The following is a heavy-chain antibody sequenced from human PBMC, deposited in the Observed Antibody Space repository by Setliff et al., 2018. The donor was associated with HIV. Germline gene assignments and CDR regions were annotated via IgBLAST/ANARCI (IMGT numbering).Heavy chain of an antibody. Sequence: GGSLRLSCAASGFFFKNAWMSWVRQAPGKGLEWIGRIKSEADGGTEESAASLKGRFTISRDDSKNTLFLQMNSLKVEDTALYYCTTAGHGSLDFDYWGQGTRVTVSS. CDR1: GFFFKNAW. CDR2: IKSEADGGTE. V-gene: IGHV3-15*01. J-gene: IGHJ4*02. D-gene: IGHD1-1*01. CDR3: TTAGHGSLDFDY.